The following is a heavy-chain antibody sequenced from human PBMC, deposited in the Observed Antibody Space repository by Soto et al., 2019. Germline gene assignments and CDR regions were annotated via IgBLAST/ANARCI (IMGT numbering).Heavy chain of an antibody. D-gene: IGHD3-10*01. Sequence: PGVSLRLSCAASGFTFSSYGMHWVRQAPGKGLEWVTGILYDGSDKYYADSVKGRFTISRENSKNTLYLQMNSLRTEDSAVYYCAKAGGGFGDFVHHWGQGTPVTVSS. CDR2: ILYDGSDK. J-gene: IGHJ4*02. CDR3: AKAGGGFGDFVHH. V-gene: IGHV3-30*18. CDR1: GFTFSSYG.